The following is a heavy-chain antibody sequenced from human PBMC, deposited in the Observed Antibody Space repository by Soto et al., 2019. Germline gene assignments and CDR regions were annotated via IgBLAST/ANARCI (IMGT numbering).Heavy chain of an antibody. CDR3: ARVRSGDYLYYYYYYGMDV. Sequence: SETLSLTCAVYGGSFSGYYWSWVRQPPGKGLEWIGEINHSGSTNYNPSLKSRVTISVDTSKNQFSLKLSSVTAADTAVFYCARVRSGDYLYYYYYYGMDVWGQGTTVTVSS. D-gene: IGHD4-17*01. V-gene: IGHV4-34*01. CDR2: INHSGST. J-gene: IGHJ6*02. CDR1: GGSFSGYY.